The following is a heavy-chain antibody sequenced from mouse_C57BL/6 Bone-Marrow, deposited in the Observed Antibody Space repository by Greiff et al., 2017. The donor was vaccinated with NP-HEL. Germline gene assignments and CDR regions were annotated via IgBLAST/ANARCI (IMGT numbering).Heavy chain of an antibody. Sequence: EVHLVESGGGLVKPGGSLKLSCAASGFTFSSYAMSWVRQTPEKRLEWVATISDGGSYTYYPDNVKGRFTISRDNAKNNLYLQMSHLKSEDTAMYYCARGGLLRLLYYAMDYWGQGTSVTVSS. CDR2: ISDGGSYT. D-gene: IGHD2-3*01. CDR1: GFTFSSYA. V-gene: IGHV5-4*01. CDR3: ARGGLLRLLYYAMDY. J-gene: IGHJ4*01.